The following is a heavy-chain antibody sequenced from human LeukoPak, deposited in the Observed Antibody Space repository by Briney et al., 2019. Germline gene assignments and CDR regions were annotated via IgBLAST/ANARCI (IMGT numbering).Heavy chain of an antibody. CDR3: AREHSGSCSQPLDYFDY. V-gene: IGHV1-18*01. Sequence: ASVKVSCKASGYTFTNYDISWVRQAPGQGLEWMGWISAYNDNTNYAQKLQGRVTMTTDTSTSTAYMELRSLRSDDTAVYYCAREHSGSCSQPLDYFDYWGQGTLVTVSS. CDR2: ISAYNDNT. CDR1: GYTFTNYD. D-gene: IGHD1-26*01. J-gene: IGHJ4*02.